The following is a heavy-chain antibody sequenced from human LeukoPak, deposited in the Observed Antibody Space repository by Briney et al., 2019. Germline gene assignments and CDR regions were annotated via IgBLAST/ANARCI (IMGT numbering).Heavy chain of an antibody. CDR2: IYYSGTT. Sequence: SETLSLTCTVSGGSISSGGYYWSWIRQHPGKGLEWVGYIYYSGTTYYSPSLKSRVTISLDTSKNQFSLKLSSVTAADTAVYYCARDQYASAWYAFDYWGQGTLVTVSS. D-gene: IGHD6-19*01. J-gene: IGHJ4*02. CDR3: ARDQYASAWYAFDY. CDR1: GGSISSGGYY. V-gene: IGHV4-31*03.